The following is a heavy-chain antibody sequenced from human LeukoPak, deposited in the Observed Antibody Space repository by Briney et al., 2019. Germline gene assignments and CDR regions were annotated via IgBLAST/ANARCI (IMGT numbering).Heavy chain of an antibody. CDR1: GGSISSYY. CDR3: ARAGYSYGYFFDY. J-gene: IGHJ4*02. CDR2: IYYSGST. Sequence: SETLSLTCTVSGGSISSYYWSWIRQPPGKGLEWIGSIYYSGSTNYNPSLKSRLTISVKTSKNQFSLKLSSVTAADTAVYYCARAGYSYGYFFDYWGQGTLVTVSS. V-gene: IGHV4-59*01. D-gene: IGHD5-18*01.